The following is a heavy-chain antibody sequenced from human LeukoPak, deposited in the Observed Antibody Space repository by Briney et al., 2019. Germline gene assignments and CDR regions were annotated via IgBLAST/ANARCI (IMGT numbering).Heavy chain of an antibody. CDR1: GFTFVNAW. J-gene: IGHJ4*02. D-gene: IGHD2/OR15-2a*01. Sequence: GGSLRLSCAASGFTFVNAWMTWVRQAPGKGLEWVGRMESNPAGGRTDYAAPVKGRFTISRDDSRSTLYLQLDNLRAEDTAVYYCTTLAFDVHYWGRGTLITVSS. CDR2: MESNPAGGRT. CDR3: TTLAFDVHY. V-gene: IGHV3-15*04.